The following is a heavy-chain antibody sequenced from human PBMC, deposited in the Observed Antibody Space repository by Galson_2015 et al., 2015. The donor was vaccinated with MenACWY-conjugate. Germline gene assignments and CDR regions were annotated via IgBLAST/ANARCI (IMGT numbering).Heavy chain of an antibody. CDR2: INSDGSST. CDR3: ARDLGGSGWSNFDY. D-gene: IGHD6-19*01. CDR1: GFTFSSYW. Sequence: SLRLSCAASGFTFSSYWMHWVRQAPGKGLVWVSRINSDGSSTDYADSGKGRFTISRDNTKNTLYLQMNSLRAEDTAVYYCARDLGGSGWSNFDYWGQGTLVTVSS. J-gene: IGHJ4*02. V-gene: IGHV3-74*01.